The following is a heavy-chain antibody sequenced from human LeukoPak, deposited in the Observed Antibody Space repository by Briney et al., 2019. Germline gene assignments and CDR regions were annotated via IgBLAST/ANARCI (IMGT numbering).Heavy chain of an antibody. CDR1: GGSISSGSYY. J-gene: IGHJ3*02. CDR3: ARGSAVILRSDVFDI. Sequence: SETLSLTCTVSGGSISSGSYYWSWIRQPDGKGLEWIGRIYTSGSTNYNPSLKSRVTISVDTSKNQFSLKLSSVTAADTAVYYCARGSAVILRSDVFDIWGQGTMVTVSS. D-gene: IGHD3-10*02. CDR2: IYTSGST. V-gene: IGHV4-61*02.